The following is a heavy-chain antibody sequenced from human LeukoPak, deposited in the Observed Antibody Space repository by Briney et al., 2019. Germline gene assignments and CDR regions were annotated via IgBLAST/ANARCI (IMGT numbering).Heavy chain of an antibody. CDR1: GFIFSNYW. CDR2: MKQDGREK. Sequence: GGSLRLSCVASGFIFSNYWMSWVRQVPGKGLEWVANMKQDGREKYLVDSVKGRFTISRDNAKNSLYLQMNSLRAEDTAVYYCARVSPNTVTTLQYFDYWGQGTLVTVSS. D-gene: IGHD4-17*01. CDR3: ARVSPNTVTTLQYFDY. J-gene: IGHJ4*02. V-gene: IGHV3-7*01.